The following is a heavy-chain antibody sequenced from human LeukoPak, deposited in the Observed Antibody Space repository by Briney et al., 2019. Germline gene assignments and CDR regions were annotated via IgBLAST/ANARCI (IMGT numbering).Heavy chain of an antibody. J-gene: IGHJ3*02. CDR3: ARDGTLYDSSGQRRRNAFDI. CDR2: ISSIISYI. CDR1: GFTFSSYS. D-gene: IGHD3-22*01. Sequence: GGSLRLSCAASGFTFSSYSMNWVRPAPGKGLEWVSSISSIISYIYYADSVKGRLTISRDNAKNSLYLQMNSLRAEDTAVYYCARDGTLYDSSGQRRRNAFDIWGQGTMVTVSS. V-gene: IGHV3-21*01.